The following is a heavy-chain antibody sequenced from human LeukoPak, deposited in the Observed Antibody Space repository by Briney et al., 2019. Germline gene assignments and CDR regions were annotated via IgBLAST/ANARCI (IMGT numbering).Heavy chain of an antibody. CDR2: IYYSGST. CDR1: GGSVSSGSYY. J-gene: IGHJ4*02. CDR3: ARSGRWLGYFDH. V-gene: IGHV4-61*01. D-gene: IGHD3-10*01. Sequence: PSETLSLTCTVSGGSVSSGSYYWSWIRQPPRKGLEWIGYIYYSGSTNYNPSLKSRVTISEDTSKNQFSLRLNSVTAADTAVYYCARSGRWLGYFDHWGQGTLVTVSS.